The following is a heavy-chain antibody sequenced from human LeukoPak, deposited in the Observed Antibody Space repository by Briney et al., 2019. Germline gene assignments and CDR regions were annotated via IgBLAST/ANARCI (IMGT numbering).Heavy chain of an antibody. CDR3: ARGSMVRGVTGLYYYYMDV. CDR1: GGSISSYY. J-gene: IGHJ6*03. V-gene: IGHV4-59*01. Sequence: SETLSLTCTVSGGSISSYYWSWIRQPPGKGLEWIGYIYYSGSTNYNPSLQSRVTISVDTSKNQFSLKLSSVTAADTAVYYCARGSMVRGVTGLYYYYMDVWGKGTTVTVSS. CDR2: IYYSGST. D-gene: IGHD3-10*01.